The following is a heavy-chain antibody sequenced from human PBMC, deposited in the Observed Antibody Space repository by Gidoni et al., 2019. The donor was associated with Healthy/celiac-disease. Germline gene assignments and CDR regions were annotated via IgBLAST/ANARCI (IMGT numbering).Heavy chain of an antibody. CDR1: GYSFSSGYY. D-gene: IGHD2-15*01. J-gene: IGHJ3*02. CDR3: ARVSVGGNIGEAFEI. CDR2: IYHSGSN. Sequence: QVQLQDSGPGLVQPSETLSLTCTVSGYSFSSGYYGGWIRQPPGKGLEWIGSIYHSGSNYYNPSLKSRVTISVDTYKNQFALKMSSGTAADTAVYYCARVSVGGNIGEAFEIWGQGTMVTVSS. V-gene: IGHV4-38-2*02.